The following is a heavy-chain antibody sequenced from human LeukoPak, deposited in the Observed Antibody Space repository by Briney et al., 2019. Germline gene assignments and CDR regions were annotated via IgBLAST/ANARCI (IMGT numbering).Heavy chain of an antibody. CDR1: GYTFTRYG. J-gene: IGHJ4*02. Sequence: ASVKVSCKTSGYTFTRYGITWVRQAPGQGLEWMGWISTYNDNTNYAQKLQGRVTMTTDTSTSTAYMELRSLRDDDTAVYYCARSLDASWLQCPEFWGKGTLVTVSP. V-gene: IGHV1-18*01. CDR3: ARSLDASWLQCPEF. D-gene: IGHD5-24*01. CDR2: ISTYNDNT.